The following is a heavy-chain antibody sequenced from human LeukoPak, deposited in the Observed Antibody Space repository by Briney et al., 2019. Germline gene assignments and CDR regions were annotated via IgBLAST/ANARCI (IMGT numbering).Heavy chain of an antibody. CDR3: ARAFKYSMSGYYFDY. CDR2: INWKGGST. Sequence: RGGSLRLSCAASGFIFDDYGMRWVRQARGKGLEGGTGINWKGGSTGYADSVKGRFTISRDNAKNSLYLQMSSLRAEDTALYYCARAFKYSMSGYYFDYWGQGTLVTVSS. CDR1: GFIFDDYG. D-gene: IGHD2-21*01. J-gene: IGHJ4*02. V-gene: IGHV3-20*04.